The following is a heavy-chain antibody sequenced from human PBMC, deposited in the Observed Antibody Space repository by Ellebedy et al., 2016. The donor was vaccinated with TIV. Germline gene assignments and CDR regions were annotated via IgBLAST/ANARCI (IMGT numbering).Heavy chain of an antibody. V-gene: IGHV3-23*01. CDR3: ARDLGLGWYFDL. J-gene: IGHJ2*01. Sequence: GESLKISCAASGFPFSIYAMSWVRQAPGKGLEWVSSLSDTGDSIKYTDSVKGRFIISRDNSKDTLSLHMNSLRAEDTSAYFCARDLGLGWYFDLWGRGTLVTVSS. CDR1: GFPFSIYA. D-gene: IGHD7-27*01. CDR2: LSDTGDSI.